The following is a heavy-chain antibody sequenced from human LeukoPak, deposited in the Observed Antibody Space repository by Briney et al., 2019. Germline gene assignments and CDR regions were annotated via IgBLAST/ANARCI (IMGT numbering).Heavy chain of an antibody. CDR1: GFSFNSYS. V-gene: IGHV3-21*01. Sequence: GGSVTLSCAASGFSFNSYSINWVRHAPWKGLEWVSYISSSSSYIYYADSVKGRFTISRDNAKNSLYLQMNSLRAEDTAVYYCASRVVTATFDAFDIWGQGTMVTVSS. J-gene: IGHJ3*02. CDR3: ASRVVTATFDAFDI. D-gene: IGHD2-21*02. CDR2: ISSSSSYI.